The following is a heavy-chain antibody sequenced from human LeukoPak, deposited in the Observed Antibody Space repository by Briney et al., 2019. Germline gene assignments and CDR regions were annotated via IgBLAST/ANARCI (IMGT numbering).Heavy chain of an antibody. CDR1: GFTFSSYA. D-gene: IGHD4-23*01. CDR3: AGEGIGGLGAFDI. Sequence: GGSLRLSCAASGFTFSSYAMHWVRQAPGKGLEWVAVISYDGSNKYYADSVKGRFTISRDNSKNTLYLQMNSLRAEDTAVYYCAGEGIGGLGAFDIWGQGTMVTVSS. CDR2: ISYDGSNK. V-gene: IGHV3-30-3*01. J-gene: IGHJ3*02.